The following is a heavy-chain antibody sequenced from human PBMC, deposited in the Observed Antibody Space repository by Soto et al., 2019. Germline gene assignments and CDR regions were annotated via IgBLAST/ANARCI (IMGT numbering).Heavy chain of an antibody. Sequence: GGSLRRSCAASGFTFGSYAMTWVRQAPGEGLEWVSTITGSGGSTYYADSVKGRFTISRDTSKNTLYLQVNSLRAEDTAVYYCAKTGSFYYFDHWGQGTLVTVSS. CDR3: AKTGSFYYFDH. CDR2: ITGSGGST. CDR1: GFTFGSYA. J-gene: IGHJ4*02. V-gene: IGHV3-23*01. D-gene: IGHD1-26*01.